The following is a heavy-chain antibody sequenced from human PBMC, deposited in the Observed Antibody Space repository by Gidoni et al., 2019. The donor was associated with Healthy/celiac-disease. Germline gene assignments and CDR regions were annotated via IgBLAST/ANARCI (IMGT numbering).Heavy chain of an antibody. D-gene: IGHD3-10*01. J-gene: IGHJ3*02. CDR3: ARDRSAVRYDAFDI. Sequence: AQLVPSGAEVKKPGASVTVSCKSSGHTFTGYYMHWVRQAPGQGLEWMGWINPNSGGTNYAQKFQGRVTMTRDTSISTAYMELSRLRSDDTAVYYCARDRSAVRYDAFDIWGQGTMVTVSS. CDR2: INPNSGGT. CDR1: GHTFTGYY. V-gene: IGHV1-2*02.